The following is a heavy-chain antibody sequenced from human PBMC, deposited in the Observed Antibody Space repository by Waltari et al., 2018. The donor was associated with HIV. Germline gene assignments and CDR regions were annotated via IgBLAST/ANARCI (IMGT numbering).Heavy chain of an antibody. V-gene: IGHV1-24*01. Sequence: QVQLVQSGAEVKKPGASVKVSCKVSGYTLTALSLHWVRQAPGKGLEWLGGFDPEDGETIYAQKCQGRVTMTEDTSTDTAYMELSSLRSEDTAVYYCATDTLRGSGYYYYGMDVWGQGTTVTVSS. CDR1: GYTLTALS. J-gene: IGHJ6*02. D-gene: IGHD1-1*01. CDR3: ATDTLRGSGYYYYGMDV. CDR2: FDPEDGET.